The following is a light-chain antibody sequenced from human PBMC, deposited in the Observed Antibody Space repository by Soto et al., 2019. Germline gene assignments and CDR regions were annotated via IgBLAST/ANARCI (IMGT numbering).Light chain of an antibody. CDR2: AAS. J-gene: IGKJ1*01. CDR1: ASISNY. V-gene: IGKV1-39*01. Sequence: DIRMTQSPSSLSASVGDRVTITCRASASISNYLNWYQQTPGKAPNLLIYAASSLQSGVPSRFSGSGSGTDFTLTISNLQPEDFATYYCQQSYNTPWTFGQGTKVDIK. CDR3: QQSYNTPWT.